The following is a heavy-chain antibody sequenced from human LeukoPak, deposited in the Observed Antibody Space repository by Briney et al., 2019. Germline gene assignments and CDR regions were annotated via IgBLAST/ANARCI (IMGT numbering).Heavy chain of an antibody. J-gene: IGHJ4*02. CDR3: AREGVSGATANHYDY. Sequence: PGGSLRLSCAASGFTFSSYWMHWVRQAPGKGLVWVSRINTDGSITSYADSVKGRFTISRDNAKNTLYLQMNSLRAEDTGVYYCAREGVSGATANHYDYWGQGSLVTVSS. D-gene: IGHD1-26*01. CDR2: INTDGSIT. CDR1: GFTFSSYW. V-gene: IGHV3-74*01.